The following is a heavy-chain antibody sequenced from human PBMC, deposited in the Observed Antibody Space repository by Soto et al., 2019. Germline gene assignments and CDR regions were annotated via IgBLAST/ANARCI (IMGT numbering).Heavy chain of an antibody. D-gene: IGHD5-12*01. CDR1: GVSISSHGYF. V-gene: IGHV4-39*01. CDR2: ISYSGST. Sequence: QLQLQESGPGLVQPSETLSLTCTVSGVSISSHGYFWGWIRQPPGKGLEWIGMISYSGSTYYSPSLKCRXTXPADTSKNQLSLRLSSVTAADTAVFHCMNYNSGWKYWGQGTVVTVSS. CDR3: MNYNSGWKY. J-gene: IGHJ4*02.